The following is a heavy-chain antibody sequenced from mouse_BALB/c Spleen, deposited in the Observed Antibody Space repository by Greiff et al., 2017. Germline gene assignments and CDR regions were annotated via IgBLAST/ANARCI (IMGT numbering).Heavy chain of an antibody. D-gene: IGHD2-3*01. CDR1: GYTFTSSW. V-gene: IGHV1-7*01. Sequence: QVQLQQSGAELAKPGASVKMSCKASGYTFTSSWMHWVKQRPGQGLEWIGYINPSTGYTEYNQKFKDKATLTADKSSSTAYMQMSILTSEDSAVYCCARFGYDGFYAWFAYWGQGTLVTVSA. CDR2: INPSTGYT. J-gene: IGHJ3*01. CDR3: ARFGYDGFYAWFAY.